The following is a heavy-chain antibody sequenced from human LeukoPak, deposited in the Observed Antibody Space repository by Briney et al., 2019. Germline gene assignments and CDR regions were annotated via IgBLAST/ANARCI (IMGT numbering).Heavy chain of an antibody. V-gene: IGHV1-69*13. CDR3: ARDLGYCTGGVCYMRLKGYYMDV. D-gene: IGHD2-8*02. CDR1: GGTFSSDA. Sequence: ASVRVSCKASGGTFSSDAISWVRQAPGQGLEWMGGIIPIFGTANYAQKFQGRVTITADESTSTAYMELSSLRSEDTAVYYCARDLGYCTGGVCYMRLKGYYMDVWGKGTTVTVSS. J-gene: IGHJ6*03. CDR2: IIPIFGTA.